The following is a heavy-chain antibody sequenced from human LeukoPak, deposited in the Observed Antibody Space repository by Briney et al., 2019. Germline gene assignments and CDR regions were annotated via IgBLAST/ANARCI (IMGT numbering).Heavy chain of an antibody. CDR1: GFTFSSYA. D-gene: IGHD3-9*01. Sequence: PGGSLRLSCAASGFTFSSYAMSSVRQALGKGLEWVSAISGSGGSTYYADSVKGRFTISRDNSKNTLYLHMNSLRAEDTAVYYCAKTLRYFDWPPEGDYWGQGTLVTVSS. V-gene: IGHV3-23*01. CDR2: ISGSGGST. CDR3: AKTLRYFDWPPEGDY. J-gene: IGHJ4*02.